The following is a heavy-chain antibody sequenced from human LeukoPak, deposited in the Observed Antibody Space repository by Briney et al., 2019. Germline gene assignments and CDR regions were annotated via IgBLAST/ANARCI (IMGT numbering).Heavy chain of an antibody. J-gene: IGHJ4*02. CDR1: GFTFSSYW. Sequence: GGSLRLSCAASGFTFSSYWMSWVRQAPGKGLGWVANIKQDGSEKYYVDSVKGRFTISRDNAKNSLYLQMNSLRAEDTAVYYYARGPHREYLEQWLTGQFGYWGQGTLVTVSS. D-gene: IGHD6-19*01. CDR2: IKQDGSEK. CDR3: ARGPHREYLEQWLTGQFGY. V-gene: IGHV3-7*03.